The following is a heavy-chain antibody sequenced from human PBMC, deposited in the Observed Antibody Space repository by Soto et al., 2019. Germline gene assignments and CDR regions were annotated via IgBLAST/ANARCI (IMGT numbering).Heavy chain of an antibody. CDR2: ICGSDSTT. CDR3: AKQAGASCYNVVDY. Sequence: EVQLLESGGGLVQPGGSLRLSCAASGFTFTTYAMTWVRQAPGKGLEWVSVICGSDSTTYYADSVRGRFTISRDTSKNTLYLQVNSLGAEDTAVYYCAKQAGASCYNVVDYWGQGPLVTVSS. D-gene: IGHD2-2*02. CDR1: GFTFTTYA. V-gene: IGHV3-23*01. J-gene: IGHJ4*02.